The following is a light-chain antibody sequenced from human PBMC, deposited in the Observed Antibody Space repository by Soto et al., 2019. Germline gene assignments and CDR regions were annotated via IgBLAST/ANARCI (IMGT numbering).Light chain of an antibody. CDR1: QSVSSSY. CDR3: QQYGSFTVT. V-gene: IGKV3-20*01. J-gene: IGKJ5*01. Sequence: EIVMTQSPGTLSLSPGERATLSCRASQSVSSSYLAWYQQKPGQAPRLLIYGASSRATGIPDRFSGSGSGTDFTLTISRLEPEDFAVYYCQQYGSFTVTFARGTRLEFK. CDR2: GAS.